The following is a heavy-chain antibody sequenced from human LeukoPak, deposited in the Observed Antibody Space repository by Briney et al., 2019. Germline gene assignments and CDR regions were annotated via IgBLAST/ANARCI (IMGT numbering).Heavy chain of an antibody. CDR1: GGSISSYY. CDR3: AAVNRSSGSYNRLDY. J-gene: IGHJ4*02. D-gene: IGHD1-26*01. Sequence: PSETLSLTXTVSGGSISSYYWSWIRQTPGKGLEWIGYIYYSGSTNYNPSLKSRVTISVDTSKNQFSLKLSSVTAADTAVYYCAAVNRSSGSYNRLDYWGQGTLVTVSS. CDR2: IYYSGST. V-gene: IGHV4-59*01.